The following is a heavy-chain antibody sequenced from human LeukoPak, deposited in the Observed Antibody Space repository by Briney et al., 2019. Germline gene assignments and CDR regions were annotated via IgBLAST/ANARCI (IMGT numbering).Heavy chain of an antibody. Sequence: GGSLRLSCAASGFRFSSYAMSWVRQAPGKGLEWVSAISGSGGSTYYADSVKGRFTISRDNSKNTLYLQMNSLRAEDTAVYYCAKDWYSGSYGLYFDYWGQGTLVTVSS. CDR2: ISGSGGST. J-gene: IGHJ4*02. D-gene: IGHD1-26*01. CDR1: GFRFSSYA. CDR3: AKDWYSGSYGLYFDY. V-gene: IGHV3-23*01.